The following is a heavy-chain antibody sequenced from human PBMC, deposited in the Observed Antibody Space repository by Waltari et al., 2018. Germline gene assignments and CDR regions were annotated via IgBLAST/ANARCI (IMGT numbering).Heavy chain of an antibody. J-gene: IGHJ4*02. CDR1: GFTFSTYS. V-gene: IGHV3-21*02. Sequence: DVQLVESGGGLVKPGGSLRLSCAASGFTFSTYSMNWVRRAPGKGLEWVSSISRSSTYKYYADSVKGRFTISRDNGKKSLYLQMKSLRVEDTAVYYCARVTMYGGNSDYWGQGTLVTVSS. CDR3: ARVTMYGGNSDY. D-gene: IGHD3-3*01. CDR2: ISRSSTYK.